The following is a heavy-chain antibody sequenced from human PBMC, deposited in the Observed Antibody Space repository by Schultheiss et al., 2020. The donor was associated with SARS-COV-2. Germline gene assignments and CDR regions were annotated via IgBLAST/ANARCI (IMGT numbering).Heavy chain of an antibody. CDR3: ARDLVTDYVWGGYRSHGFDV. CDR2: ISYDGSNK. Sequence: GGSLRLSCAASGFTFSNYAMHWVRQAPGKGLEWVAVISYDGSNKYYADSVKGRFTISRDNSKNTLYLQMNSLRAEDTAVYYCARDLVTDYVWGGYRSHGFDVWGQGTMVTVSS. V-gene: IGHV3-30*04. D-gene: IGHD3-16*02. J-gene: IGHJ3*01. CDR1: GFTFSNYA.